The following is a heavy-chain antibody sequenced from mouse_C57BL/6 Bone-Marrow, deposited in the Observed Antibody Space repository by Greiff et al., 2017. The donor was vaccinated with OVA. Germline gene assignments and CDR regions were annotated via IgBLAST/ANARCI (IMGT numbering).Heavy chain of an antibody. Sequence: VQLQESGAELVRPGTSVKVSCKASGYAFTNYLIEWVKQRPGQGLEWIGVINPGSGGTNYNEKFQGKATLTADKSSSTAYMQLSSLTSEDSAVYFCARSIYYLWYFGVWGTGTTVTVSS. CDR1: GYAFTNYL. CDR2: INPGSGGT. J-gene: IGHJ1*03. V-gene: IGHV1-54*01. CDR3: ARSIYYLWYFGV. D-gene: IGHD1-1*01.